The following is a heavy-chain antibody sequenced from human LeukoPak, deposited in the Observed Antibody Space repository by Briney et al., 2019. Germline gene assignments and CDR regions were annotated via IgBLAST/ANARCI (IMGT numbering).Heavy chain of an antibody. J-gene: IGHJ4*02. D-gene: IGHD3-22*01. Sequence: SETLSLTCTVSGGSISNNNYYWGWIRQPPGKGLEWIGNSGDTGSTYYNVSLKSRVTISVDTSKNQVSLKLTSVTAADTAVYYCARQTKSYYDSSAYYYVPFDYWGQGTLVAVSS. CDR3: ARQTKSYYDSSAYYYVPFDY. CDR2: SGDTGST. CDR1: GGSISNNNYY. V-gene: IGHV4-39*01.